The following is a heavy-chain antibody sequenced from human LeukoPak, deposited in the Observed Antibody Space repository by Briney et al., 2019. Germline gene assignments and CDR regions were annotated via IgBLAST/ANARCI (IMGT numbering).Heavy chain of an antibody. CDR1: EFTFSSYA. CDR3: AREGQCSGGTCYSGLDY. J-gene: IGHJ4*02. D-gene: IGHD2-15*01. Sequence: GGLLRFSCAASEFTFSSYAMHWVRKAPGKGLERVAIFSSDGSTKFYAESVKGRVTISRDNSKNTVYLQMNSLRADDTSVFYCAREGQCSGGTCYSGLDYWGQGTLVTVSS. V-gene: IGHV3-30*04. CDR2: FSSDGSTK.